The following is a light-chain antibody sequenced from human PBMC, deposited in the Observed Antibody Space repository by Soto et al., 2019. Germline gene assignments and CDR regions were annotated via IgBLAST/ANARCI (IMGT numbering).Light chain of an antibody. CDR1: QSVSSN. V-gene: IGKV3D-15*02. Sequence: EIVMTQSPAILSVSPGERAALSCRASQSVSSNLAWYQQKPGQAPRLLIYGASTRATGIPDRFSGSGSGTDFTLTISRLEPEDFAVYYCQQYGTSPRTFGQGTKVDIK. J-gene: IGKJ1*01. CDR2: GAS. CDR3: QQYGTSPRT.